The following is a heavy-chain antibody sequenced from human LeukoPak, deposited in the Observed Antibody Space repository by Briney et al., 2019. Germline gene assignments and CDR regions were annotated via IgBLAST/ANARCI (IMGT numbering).Heavy chain of an antibody. D-gene: IGHD4-17*01. J-gene: IGHJ5*02. CDR1: GYSISSGYY. CDR2: IYHSGST. CDR3: ARDYDDYGWFDP. Sequence: SETLSLTCTVSGYSISSGYYWGWIRQPPGKGLEWIGSIYHSGSTYYNPSLKSRVTISVDTSKNQFSLKLSSVTAADTAVYYCARDYDDYGWFDPWGQGTLVTVSS. V-gene: IGHV4-38-2*02.